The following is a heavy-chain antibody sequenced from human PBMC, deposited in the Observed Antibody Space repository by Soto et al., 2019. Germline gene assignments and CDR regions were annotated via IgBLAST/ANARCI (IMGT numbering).Heavy chain of an antibody. CDR2: ISAYNGAT. Sequence: QVQLVQSGPEVKKPGASVRVSCKASGYTFTNYGISWLRQAPGQGLEWMGWISAYNGATDFARKVQGRVTLTTDTSTSTAYMELWSLTSADTAIYYCARDSLGTETTAWLDPWGQGTLVTVSS. CDR1: GYTFTNYG. V-gene: IGHV1-18*04. D-gene: IGHD1-1*01. CDR3: ARDSLGTETTAWLDP. J-gene: IGHJ5*02.